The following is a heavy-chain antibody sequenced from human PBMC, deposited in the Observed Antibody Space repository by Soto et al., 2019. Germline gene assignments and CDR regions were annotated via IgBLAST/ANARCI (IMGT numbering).Heavy chain of an antibody. CDR1: GYSFSTYA. V-gene: IGHV3-23*01. Sequence: EVQLLDSGGGLVQPGGSLRLSCAASGYSFSTYAMSWVRQAPGKGLEWVSAISGSGDTTYYADSVKGRFTISGDNSKNTVYLQMNSLRAEDTAVYYCAKETLASAYADYWGQGTLVTVSS. J-gene: IGHJ4*02. CDR2: ISGSGDTT. CDR3: AKETLASAYADY. D-gene: IGHD2-2*01.